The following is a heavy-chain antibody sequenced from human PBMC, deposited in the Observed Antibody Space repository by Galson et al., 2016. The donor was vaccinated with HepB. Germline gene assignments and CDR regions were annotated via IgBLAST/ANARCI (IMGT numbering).Heavy chain of an antibody. Sequence: SLRLSCAASGFTFSSYGMHWVRQAPGKGLEWVAVIWYDGSNKYYADSVKGRFTISRDNSKNTLYLQMNSLRAADTAVYYCARDIYGAAMDPLYYFDYWGQGTLVTVSS. V-gene: IGHV3-33*01. D-gene: IGHD5-18*01. J-gene: IGHJ4*02. CDR2: IWYDGSNK. CDR3: ARDIYGAAMDPLYYFDY. CDR1: GFTFSSYG.